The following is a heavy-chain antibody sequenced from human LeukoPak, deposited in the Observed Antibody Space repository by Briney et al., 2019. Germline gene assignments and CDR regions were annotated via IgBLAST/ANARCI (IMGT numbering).Heavy chain of an antibody. CDR3: AKGSYSSCWSITPGVPAFDL. CDR2: ISWNSRSI. D-gene: IGHD6-19*01. J-gene: IGHJ3*01. CDR1: RFTFDDCA. V-gene: IGHV3-9*03. Sequence: GGSLRLSCTASRFTFDDCAMHWALHAPGKDLEWVSGISWNSRSIGYAESVKGRFTISRDNAKSSLYLQMNSLRPEDMALYYCAKGSYSSCWSITPGVPAFDLWGRGTMLRVSS.